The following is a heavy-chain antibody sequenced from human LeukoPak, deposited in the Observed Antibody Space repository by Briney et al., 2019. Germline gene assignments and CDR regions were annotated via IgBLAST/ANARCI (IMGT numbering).Heavy chain of an antibody. CDR3: AKATPTYYDILTGYPPDY. V-gene: IGHV3-23*01. CDR1: GFTFSSYA. CDR2: ISGSGGST. D-gene: IGHD3-9*01. Sequence: GSLRLSCAASGFTFSSYAMSWVRQAPGKGLEWVSAISGSGGSTYYADSVKGRFTISRDNSKNTLYLQMNSLRAEDTAVYYCAKATPTYYDILTGYPPDYWGQGTLVTVSS. J-gene: IGHJ4*02.